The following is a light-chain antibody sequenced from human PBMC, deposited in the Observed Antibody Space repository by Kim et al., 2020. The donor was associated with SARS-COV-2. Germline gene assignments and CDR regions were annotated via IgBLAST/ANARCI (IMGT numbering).Light chain of an antibody. J-gene: IGKJ1*01. CDR3: QQYIDWPRT. Sequence: EIVMTQSPATLSVSPGERATLSCRASQSVGSNLAWYQQKPGQAPRLLIYGTSTRATGIPARFSGSGSGTEFTLTISSLQSEDFSVFYCQQYIDWPRTFGQGTKVDIK. CDR2: GTS. V-gene: IGKV3-15*01. CDR1: QSVGSN.